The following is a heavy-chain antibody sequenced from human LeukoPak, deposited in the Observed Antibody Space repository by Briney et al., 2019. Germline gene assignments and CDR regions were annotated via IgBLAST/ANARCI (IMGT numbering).Heavy chain of an antibody. V-gene: IGHV4-34*01. Sequence: ETPSLTCAVYGGSFSGYYWSWIRQPPRKGLEWIGEINNSGSTNYNPSLKSRVTISVDTSKNQFSLKLSSVTAADTAVYYCARAHDYGDHNAYYYYMDVWGKGTTVTVSS. J-gene: IGHJ6*03. D-gene: IGHD4-17*01. CDR3: ARAHDYGDHNAYYYYMDV. CDR2: INNSGST. CDR1: GGSFSGYY.